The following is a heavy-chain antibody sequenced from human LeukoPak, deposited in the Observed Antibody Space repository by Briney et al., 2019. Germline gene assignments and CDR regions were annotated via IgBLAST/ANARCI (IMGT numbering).Heavy chain of an antibody. J-gene: IGHJ1*01. V-gene: IGHV3-23*01. D-gene: IGHD4-17*01. CDR2: IHGSGDGT. CDR1: GFTFSSYA. Sequence: QTGGSLRLSCAASGFTFSSYAMAWVRQAPGKGLEWVSAIHGSGDGTYYADSVKGRFTISRDNSKNTLYLQMNGLRAEDTAIYFCAKDGGGYGDAPRGYFHHWGQGTLVTVSS. CDR3: AKDGGGYGDAPRGYFHH.